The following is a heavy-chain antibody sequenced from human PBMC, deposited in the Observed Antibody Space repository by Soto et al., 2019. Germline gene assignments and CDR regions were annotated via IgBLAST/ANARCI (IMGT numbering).Heavy chain of an antibody. Sequence: GASVKVSCKASGYTFTSYAMHWVRQAPGQRLEWMGWINAGNGNTKYSQKFQGRVTITRDTSASTAYMELSSLRSEDTAVYYCARPYSSSWYGAEYFQHWGQGTLVTVSS. CDR1: GYTFTSYA. CDR3: ARPYSSSWYGAEYFQH. V-gene: IGHV1-3*01. CDR2: INAGNGNT. J-gene: IGHJ1*01. D-gene: IGHD6-13*01.